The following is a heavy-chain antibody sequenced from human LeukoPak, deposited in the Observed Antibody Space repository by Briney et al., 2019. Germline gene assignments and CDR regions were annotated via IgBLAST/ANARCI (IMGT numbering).Heavy chain of an antibody. CDR3: ARYITGPLDY. CDR1: GGSFSGYY. J-gene: IGHJ4*02. D-gene: IGHD3-16*01. V-gene: IGHV4-34*01. CDR2: IYYSGST. Sequence: SETLSLTCAVYGGSFSGYYWSWIRQPPGKGLEWIGSIYYSGSTYYNPSLKSRVTISVDTSKNQFSLKLSSVTAADTAVYYCARYITGPLDYWGQGTLVTVSS.